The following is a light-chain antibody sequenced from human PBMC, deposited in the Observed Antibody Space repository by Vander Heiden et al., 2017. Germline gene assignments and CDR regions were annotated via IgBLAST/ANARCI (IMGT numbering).Light chain of an antibody. V-gene: IGKV3-15*01. CDR3: QQYNDCPRT. CDR2: HSS. CDR1: RSVTNY. Sequence: VLTQYPATLSVSLGDRVTLPCRASRSVTNYVAWYQQKPGQAPSLLIYHSSTRHASVPSSFSVSGSETEFTLTISSLQSEDFAIYYCQQYNDCPRTFGQGTKLEI. J-gene: IGKJ1*01.